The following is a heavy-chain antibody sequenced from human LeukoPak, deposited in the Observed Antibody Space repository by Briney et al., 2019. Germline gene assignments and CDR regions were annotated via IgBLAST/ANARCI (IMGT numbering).Heavy chain of an antibody. CDR2: SSSSGITI. V-gene: IGHV3-11*01. J-gene: IGHJ4*02. Sequence: PGGSLRLSCAASGFTFSDYYMSWIRQAPGKGLEWVPYSSSSGITIYYADSVKGRFTISRDNAKNSLYLQMNSLRAEDTAVYYCAKDGTATYFDYWGQGTLVTVSS. CDR3: AKDGTATYFDY. D-gene: IGHD5-18*01. CDR1: GFTFSDYY.